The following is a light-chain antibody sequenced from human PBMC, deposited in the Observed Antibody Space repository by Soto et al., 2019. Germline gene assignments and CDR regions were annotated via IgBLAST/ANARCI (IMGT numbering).Light chain of an antibody. J-gene: IGLJ1*01. CDR1: SSDVGGYNY. CDR3: RSYTSSSTLYV. Sequence: QSVLTQPASVSGSPGQSITISCTGTSSDVGGYNYVSWYQQHPGKAPKLMIYEVSNRPSGVSNRFSGSKSGNTASLTISGLXAEDEADYYCRSYTSSSTLYVFGTGTKVTVL. V-gene: IGLV2-14*01. CDR2: EVS.